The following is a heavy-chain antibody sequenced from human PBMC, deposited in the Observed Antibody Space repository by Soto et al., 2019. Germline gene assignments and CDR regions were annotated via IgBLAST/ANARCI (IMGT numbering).Heavy chain of an antibody. J-gene: IGHJ4*02. Sequence: PGGSLRLSCAASGFTFNTYAMSWVRQAPGKGLEWLSAISDSGGRTYYADSVKGRFTISRDNSKNTLYLQMNSLRAEDTAVYFCAKELANSGWTHFDYWGQGTLVTVSS. CDR2: ISDSGGRT. CDR1: GFTFNTYA. D-gene: IGHD6-19*01. V-gene: IGHV3-23*01. CDR3: AKELANSGWTHFDY.